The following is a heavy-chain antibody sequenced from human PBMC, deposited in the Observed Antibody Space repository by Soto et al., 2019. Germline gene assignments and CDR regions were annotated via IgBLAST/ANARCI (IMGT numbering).Heavy chain of an antibody. CDR3: ARVGPAYGDLFFDF. CDR1: GFTFSNYW. CDR2: IKRDGSEK. J-gene: IGHJ4*02. D-gene: IGHD4-17*01. Sequence: EVQLLESGGGLVQPGGSLRVSCAASGFTFSNYWLTWVRQAPGKGLEWVASIKRDGSEKYYVDSVEGRFTISRDNAKNSLYLQMIYLTAEDTAVYYCARVGPAYGDLFFDFWGQGTLVTVSS. V-gene: IGHV3-7*01.